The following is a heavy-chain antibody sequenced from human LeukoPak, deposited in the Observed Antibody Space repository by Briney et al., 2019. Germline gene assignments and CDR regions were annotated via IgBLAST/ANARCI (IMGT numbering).Heavy chain of an antibody. Sequence: PSETLSLTCTDSGGSISSYYWSWIRQPPGKGLEWIGYIYYSGSTNYNPSLKSRVTISVDTSKTQFSLKLSSVTAADTAVYYCARSTWRIGSSGYYWGDYYYMDVWGKGTTVTVSS. V-gene: IGHV4-59*01. CDR1: GGSISSYY. CDR3: ARSTWRIGSSGYYWGDYYYMDV. J-gene: IGHJ6*03. CDR2: IYYSGST. D-gene: IGHD3-22*01.